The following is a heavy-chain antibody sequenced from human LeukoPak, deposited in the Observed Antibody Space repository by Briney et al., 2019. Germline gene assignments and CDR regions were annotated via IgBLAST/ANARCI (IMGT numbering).Heavy chain of an antibody. CDR1: GFSFSNYV. J-gene: IGHJ3*02. Sequence: PGGSLRLSCAASGFSFSNYVMRWVRQAPGKGLEWVSAISAVGGSTYSADSVKGRFTISRDNSKNTLYLQMNSLTAEDTAVYYCAKDNPGYCSGGGCYGAFDIWGQGTMVTVSS. V-gene: IGHV3-23*01. D-gene: IGHD2-15*01. CDR3: AKDNPGYCSGGGCYGAFDI. CDR2: ISAVGGST.